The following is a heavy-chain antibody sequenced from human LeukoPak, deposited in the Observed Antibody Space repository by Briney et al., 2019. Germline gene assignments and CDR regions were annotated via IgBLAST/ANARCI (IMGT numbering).Heavy chain of an antibody. CDR3: ARIYGDYDGYFDY. CDR1: GFTFSSYS. Sequence: GGSLRLSCAVSGFTFSSYSMNWVRQAPGKGLGWVSYISSSTSTIYYADTVKGRFTISRDNAKNSLYLQMNSLRDEDTAAYYCARIYGDYDGYFDYWGQGTLVTVSS. V-gene: IGHV3-48*02. J-gene: IGHJ4*02. D-gene: IGHD4-17*01. CDR2: ISSSTSTI.